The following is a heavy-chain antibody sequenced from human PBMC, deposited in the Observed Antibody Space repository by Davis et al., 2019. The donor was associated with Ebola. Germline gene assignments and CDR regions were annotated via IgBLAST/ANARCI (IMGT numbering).Heavy chain of an antibody. D-gene: IGHD6-6*01. J-gene: IGHJ4*02. Sequence: KFQGRVTITRDTSASTAYMELSSLRSEDTAVYYCARDRRVGQLEFDYWGQGTLVIVSS. CDR3: ARDRRVGQLEFDY. V-gene: IGHV1-3*01.